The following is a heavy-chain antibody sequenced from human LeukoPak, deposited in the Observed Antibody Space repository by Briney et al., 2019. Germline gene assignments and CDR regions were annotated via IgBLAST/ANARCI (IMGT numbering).Heavy chain of an antibody. V-gene: IGHV3-30*18. CDR2: ISYDGSNT. CDR1: GFTFSSYG. D-gene: IGHD4-23*01. CDR3: AKELRGDYGGVFDI. J-gene: IGHJ3*02. Sequence: PGRSLRLSCAASGFTFSSYGMHWVRQAPGKGLEWVALISYDGSNTYYAESVQGRFTISRDNSKNTLYLQMNSLRAEDTAVYYCAKELRGDYGGVFDIWGQGTTVTVPS.